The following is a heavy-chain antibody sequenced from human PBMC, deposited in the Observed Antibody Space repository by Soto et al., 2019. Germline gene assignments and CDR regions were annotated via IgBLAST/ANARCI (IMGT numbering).Heavy chain of an antibody. V-gene: IGHV2-70*01. CDR1: GFSLSTSGMC. CDR2: IDWDDDK. Sequence: SGPTLVNPTQTLTLTCTFSGFSLSTSGMCVSWIRQPPGKALEWLALIDWDDDKYYSTSLKTRLTISKDTSKNQVVLTMTNMDPVDTATYYCARISKLHYYYGMDVWGQGTTVTVSS. J-gene: IGHJ6*02. CDR3: ARISKLHYYYGMDV.